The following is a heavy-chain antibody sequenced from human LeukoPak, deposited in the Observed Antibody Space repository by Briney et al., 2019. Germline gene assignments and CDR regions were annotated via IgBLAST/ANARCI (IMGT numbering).Heavy chain of an antibody. D-gene: IGHD5-18*01. V-gene: IGHV4-59*01. J-gene: IGHJ4*02. Sequence: SETLSLTCAVSGGSISSYYWSWIRQPPGKGLEWIGYISYSGSANYNPSLKSRVTISVDTSKNQFSLKVTSVTAADTAVYYCARETAMVLDYWGQGTLVTVSS. CDR3: ARETAMVLDY. CDR2: ISYSGSA. CDR1: GGSISSYY.